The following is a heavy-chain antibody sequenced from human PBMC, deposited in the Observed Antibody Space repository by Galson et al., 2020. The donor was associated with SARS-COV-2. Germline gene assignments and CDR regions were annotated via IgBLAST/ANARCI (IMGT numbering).Heavy chain of an antibody. Sequence: SETLSLTCTVSDDFISSRYHLRAWLRQPPGKGLEWIAPISIGGNVYYNPSLKSRVTGSVDISKKQLSLQMRSVTAADTAVYYCTREKNIASDSWGQGILVAVSS. V-gene: IGHV4-39*07. J-gene: IGHJ4*02. CDR2: ISIGGNV. CDR3: TREKNIASDS. CDR1: DDFISSRYHL.